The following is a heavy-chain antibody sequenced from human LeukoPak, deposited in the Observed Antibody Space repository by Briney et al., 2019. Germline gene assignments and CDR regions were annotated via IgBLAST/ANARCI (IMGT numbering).Heavy chain of an antibody. CDR2: ISAYNGNT. V-gene: IGHV1-18*01. CDR3: AREALSWQLVPYYYYGMDV. J-gene: IGHJ6*02. CDR1: GYTFTGYG. D-gene: IGHD6-13*01. Sequence: ASEKVSCKASGYTFTGYGISWVRQAPGQGLEWMGWISAYNGNTNYAQKLQGRVTMTTDTSTSTAYMELRSLRSDDTAVYYCAREALSWQLVPYYYYGMDVWGQGTTVTVSS.